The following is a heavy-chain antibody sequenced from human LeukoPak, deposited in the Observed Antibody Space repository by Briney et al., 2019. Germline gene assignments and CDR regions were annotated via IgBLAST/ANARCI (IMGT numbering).Heavy chain of an antibody. D-gene: IGHD1-1*01. CDR2: ISRSGATI. Sequence: GGSLRLSCAASGFTFSSYGMNWVRQAPGKGPEWIPYISRSGATIYYADSVKGRFTISRDNAKNSLYLQMNSLRDEDTAVYYCARGRHPIDYWGQGTLVTVSS. CDR1: GFTFSSYG. CDR3: ARGRHPIDY. V-gene: IGHV3-48*02. J-gene: IGHJ4*02.